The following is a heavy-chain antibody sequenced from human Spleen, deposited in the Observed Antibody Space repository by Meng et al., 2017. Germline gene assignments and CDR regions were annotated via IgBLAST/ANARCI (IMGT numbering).Heavy chain of an antibody. V-gene: IGHV3-74*01. CDR3: TRDFGGKSDF. CDR2: MNEDGRTI. J-gene: IGHJ4*02. D-gene: IGHD2-15*01. Sequence: EVQLVESGGGLIQPGGSLRLSCAASGFTLSSFWMHWVRQAPGKGLVWVSRMNEDGRTISYAGSVKGQFTISRDSASNTLYLQMNTLRVEDTAVYYCTRDFGGKSDFWGQGTLVTVSS. CDR1: GFTLSSFW.